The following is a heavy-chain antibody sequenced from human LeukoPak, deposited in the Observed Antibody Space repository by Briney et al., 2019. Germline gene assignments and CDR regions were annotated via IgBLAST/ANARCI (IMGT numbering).Heavy chain of an antibody. V-gene: IGHV4-61*02. CDR2: IYGSVNT. CDR3: ARDSGTTGEVKFDP. CDR1: GGSISSGSYY. J-gene: IGHJ5*02. D-gene: IGHD3-10*01. Sequence: SETLSLTCTVSGGSISSGSYYWSWIRQPAGKGLEWIGRIYGSVNTYNPSLKSRITLSLDTSKNQISLKMTSVTAADTALYYCARDSGTTGEVKFDPWGQGTLVTVSS.